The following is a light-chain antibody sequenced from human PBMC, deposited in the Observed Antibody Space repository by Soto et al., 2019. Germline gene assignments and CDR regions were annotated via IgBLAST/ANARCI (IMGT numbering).Light chain of an antibody. J-gene: IGLJ1*01. V-gene: IGLV6-57*02. CDR1: SGSVASNY. CDR2: GDN. CDR3: QSYDRSSLYV. Sequence: NFMLTQPHSVSESPGKTVTISCTGSSGSVASNYVHWYQRRPGSAPTIVIYGDNQRPSGVPDRFSGSIDGSSNSASLTISRLKTEDEADYFCQSYDRSSLYVFGTGTKLTVL.